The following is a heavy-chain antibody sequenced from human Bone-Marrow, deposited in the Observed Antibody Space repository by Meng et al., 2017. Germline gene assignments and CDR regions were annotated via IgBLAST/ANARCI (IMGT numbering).Heavy chain of an antibody. CDR1: GGSFSGYY. CDR2: IYHSGST. D-gene: IGHD1-26*01. J-gene: IGHJ4*02. V-gene: IGHV4-34*01. CDR3: AREMRGVSYSYFFDY. Sequence: GSLRLSCAVYGGSFSGYYWSWIRQPPGKGLEWIGTIYHSGSTYYNPSLKSRVTISVDTSKNQFSLKLSSVTATDTAVYYCAREMRGVSYSYFFDYWGQGTLVTVSS.